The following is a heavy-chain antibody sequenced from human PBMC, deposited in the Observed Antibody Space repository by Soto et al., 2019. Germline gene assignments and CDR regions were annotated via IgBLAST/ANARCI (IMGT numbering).Heavy chain of an antibody. CDR1: GGSISSGGYY. D-gene: IGHD3-10*01. J-gene: IGHJ4*02. CDR2: IYYSGST. CDR3: ARRLRGSGSYYNGTTFDY. Sequence: PSETLSLTCTVSGGSISSGGYYWSWIRQHPGKGLEWIGYIYYSGSTYYNPSLKSRVTISVDTSKNHFSLKLSSVTAADTAVYYCARRLRGSGSYYNGTTFDYWGQGTLLTVTS. V-gene: IGHV4-31*03.